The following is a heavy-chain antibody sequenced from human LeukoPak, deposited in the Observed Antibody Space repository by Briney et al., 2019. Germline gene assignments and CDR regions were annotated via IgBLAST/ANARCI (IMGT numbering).Heavy chain of an antibody. Sequence: AETLSLTCSVYGHSISSYYWSWIRRPPGKGLGRNEHIEYSWSTSYNPSLKSRVTISVATSKNQFSLKLMSVTAADTAVYYCARDSGTTGEVKFDPWGQGALVTVSS. D-gene: IGHD3-10*01. CDR1: GHSISSYY. CDR2: IEYSWST. V-gene: IGHV4-59*12. J-gene: IGHJ5*02. CDR3: ARDSGTTGEVKFDP.